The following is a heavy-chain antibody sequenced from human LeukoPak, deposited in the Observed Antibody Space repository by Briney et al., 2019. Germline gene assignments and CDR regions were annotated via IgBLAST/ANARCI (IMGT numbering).Heavy chain of an antibody. CDR3: ARDYGSGSHYNDY. CDR2: ISGRSRTI. V-gene: IGHV3-48*02. CDR1: GFTFSSYG. Sequence: PGGSLRLSCAASGFTFSSYGMNWVRQAPGKGLEWVSYISGRSRTIYYADSVRGRFTISRDNGWNSLYLQMNSLRDEDTAVYYCARDYGSGSHYNDYWGQGTLVTVSS. J-gene: IGHJ4*02. D-gene: IGHD3-10*01.